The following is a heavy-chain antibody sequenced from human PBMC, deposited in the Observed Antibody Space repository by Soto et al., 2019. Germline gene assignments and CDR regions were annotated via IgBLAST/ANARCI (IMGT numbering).Heavy chain of an antibody. CDR1: GGSISGGVHS. D-gene: IGHD2-8*01. CDR2: IFASGST. J-gene: IGHJ2*01. V-gene: IGHV4-30-4*01. CDR3: AREIMPLTNDWYFDL. Sequence: QVQLQESGPGLVKPSETLSLTCTVSGGSISGGVHSWSWIRQPPGKGLEWIGHIFASGSTYYNPSLKSRITISVDTSKNQFSLRLSSVTAADTAVYYCAREIMPLTNDWYFDLWGRGTLVTVSS.